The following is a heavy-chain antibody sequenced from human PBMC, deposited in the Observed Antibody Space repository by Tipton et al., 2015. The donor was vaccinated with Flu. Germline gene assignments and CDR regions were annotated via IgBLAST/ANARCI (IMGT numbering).Heavy chain of an antibody. CDR2: INPKDNDT. CDR1: GFTFRTNG. V-gene: IGHV1-2*02. Sequence: SGFTFRTNGMHWVRQAPGQGLEWMGWINPKDNDTRYPEKFQGRVSVTRDTSISTVYMELSRLSSDDTAVYYCARDGAGYNGAFDMWGQGTMVTVSS. J-gene: IGHJ3*02. D-gene: IGHD5-24*01. CDR3: ARDGAGYNGAFDM.